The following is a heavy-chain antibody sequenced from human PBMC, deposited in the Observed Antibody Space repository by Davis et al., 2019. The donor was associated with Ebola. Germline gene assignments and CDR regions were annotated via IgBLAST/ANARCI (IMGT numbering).Heavy chain of an antibody. D-gene: IGHD4-11*01. Sequence: MPSETLSLTCTVSGGSVSSGSYYWSWIRQPPGKGLEWIEYIYYSGSTNYNPSLKSRVTISVDTSKNQFSLKLSSVTAADTAVYYCARVGDYSGNVNPWGQGTLVTVSS. V-gene: IGHV4-61*01. CDR3: ARVGDYSGNVNP. CDR2: IYYSGST. CDR1: GGSVSSGSYY. J-gene: IGHJ5*02.